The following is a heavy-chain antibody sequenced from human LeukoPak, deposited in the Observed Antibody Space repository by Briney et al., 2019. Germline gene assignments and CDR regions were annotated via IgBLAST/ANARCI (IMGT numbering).Heavy chain of an antibody. J-gene: IGHJ4*02. Sequence: GGSLRLSCAASGFTFSSYGMHWVRQAPGKGLEWVTFIRYDGSDKYYADSVKGRFTISRDNSKNTLYLQMNSLRAEDTAVYYCAKDPAAVVAATYIDYWGQGTLVTVSS. CDR2: IRYDGSDK. CDR3: AKDPAAVVAATYIDY. CDR1: GFTFSSYG. V-gene: IGHV3-30*02. D-gene: IGHD2-15*01.